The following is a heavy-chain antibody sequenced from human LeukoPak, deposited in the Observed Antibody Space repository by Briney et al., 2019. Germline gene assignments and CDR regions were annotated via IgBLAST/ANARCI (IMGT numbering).Heavy chain of an antibody. D-gene: IGHD1-1*01. J-gene: IGHJ4*02. Sequence: QPGGPLRLSCSASGFILRSHAMHWVRQAPGKGLEYVSRISDNGGSTYYADSVKGRFTISRDNSKNTLYLQMSSLRAVDTAVYYCVKDNEAGGSPFDRWGQGTLVTVSS. CDR2: ISDNGGST. CDR1: GFILRSHA. CDR3: VKDNEAGGSPFDR. V-gene: IGHV3-64D*06.